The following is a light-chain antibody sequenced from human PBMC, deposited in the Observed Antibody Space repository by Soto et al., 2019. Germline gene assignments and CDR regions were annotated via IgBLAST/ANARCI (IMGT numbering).Light chain of an antibody. J-gene: IGKJ2*01. CDR1: QSVSSSF. V-gene: IGKV3-20*01. CDR2: GAS. CDR3: QQYGSSAYT. Sequence: EIVLTHSPGTLSLSPGERATLSCRASQSVSSSFLAWYQQKPGQAPRLLIYGASSRATGIPDRFSGSGSGTDFTLTSSRLEPEDFAVYYCQQYGSSAYTFGQGTKLEIK.